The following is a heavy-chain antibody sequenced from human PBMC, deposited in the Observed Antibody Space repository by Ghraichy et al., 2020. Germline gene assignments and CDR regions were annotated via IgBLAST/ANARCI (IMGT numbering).Heavy chain of an antibody. Sequence: GGSLRLSCAASGFTFSDYYMSWIRQAPGKGLEWVSYISSSGSTIYYADSVKGRFTISRDNAKNSLYLQMNSLRAEDMAVYYCARRRGSGWYFDAFDIWGQGTMVTVSS. CDR3: ARRRGSGWYFDAFDI. J-gene: IGHJ3*02. CDR2: ISSSGSTI. D-gene: IGHD6-19*01. CDR1: GFTFSDYY. V-gene: IGHV3-11*01.